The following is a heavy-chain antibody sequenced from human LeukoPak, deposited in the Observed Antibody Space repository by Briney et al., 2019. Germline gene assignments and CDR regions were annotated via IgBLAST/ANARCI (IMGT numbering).Heavy chain of an antibody. D-gene: IGHD3-10*01. CDR1: GYTFTSYY. V-gene: IGHV1-46*01. CDR2: INPSGGST. CDR3: ARAGEPQRITMVRGVIIKGFFQDY. J-gene: IGHJ4*02. Sequence: ASVKVSCKASGYTFTSYYMHWVRQAPGQGLEWMGIINPSGGSTSYAQKFQGRVTMTRDMSTSTVYMELSSLRSEDTAVYYCARAGEPQRITMVRGVIIKGFFQDYWGQGTLVTVSS.